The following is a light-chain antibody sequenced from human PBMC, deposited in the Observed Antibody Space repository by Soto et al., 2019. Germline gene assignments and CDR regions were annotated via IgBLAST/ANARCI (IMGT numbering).Light chain of an antibody. CDR1: QSVGTT. CDR3: QEYSNWPVYT. V-gene: IGKV3-15*01. CDR2: GAF. Sequence: EVVLTQSPATLSVSPGEGVTLSCRASQSVGTTLAWYQQKPGQAPRLLIYGAFTRVTGIPARFSGSGSGTEFTLPISGLQAEDFAVYYCQEYSNWPVYTFAQGTKLEIK. J-gene: IGKJ2*01.